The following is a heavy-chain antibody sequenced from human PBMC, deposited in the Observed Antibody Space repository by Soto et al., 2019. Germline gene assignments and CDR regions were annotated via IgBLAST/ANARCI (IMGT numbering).Heavy chain of an antibody. Sequence: TRIRQTPGEGLELVSYISPSGSDTKYADSVKARFTISRDNGKKSLYLQWNSVRAADGAVYLCSRGPRYGDFWGKGILIAVYS. D-gene: IGHD1-1*01. V-gene: IGHV3-11*06. J-gene: IGHJ4*02. CDR3: SRGPRYGDF. CDR2: ISPSGSDT.